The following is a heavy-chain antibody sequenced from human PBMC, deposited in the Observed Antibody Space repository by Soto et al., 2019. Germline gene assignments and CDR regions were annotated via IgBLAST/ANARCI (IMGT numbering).Heavy chain of an antibody. Sequence: SETLSLTCTVSGGSISSYDYYWSWIRQPPGKGLEWIGYIYYSGSTYYNPSLKSRVTISVDTSKNQFSLKLSSVTAADTAVYYCARTPDYDYVWGSYRSTGYFDYWGQGTLVTVSS. CDR2: IYYSGST. D-gene: IGHD3-16*02. V-gene: IGHV4-30-4*01. CDR3: ARTPDYDYVWGSYRSTGYFDY. J-gene: IGHJ4*02. CDR1: GGSISSYDYY.